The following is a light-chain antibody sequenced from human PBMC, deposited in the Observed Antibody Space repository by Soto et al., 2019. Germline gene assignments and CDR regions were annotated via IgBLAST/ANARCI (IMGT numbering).Light chain of an antibody. V-gene: IGKV3-20*01. CDR3: QHYGDSSWT. CDR1: QSVSSN. Sequence: EVVMTQSPATLSVSLGDRATLSCRASQSVSSNLAWYQQKPGQAPRLLTFGTSNRAPGTSDRFSGSGSGTDFTLTISRLEPEDVAVYYCQHYGDSSWTVGQGTKVDI. CDR2: GTS. J-gene: IGKJ1*01.